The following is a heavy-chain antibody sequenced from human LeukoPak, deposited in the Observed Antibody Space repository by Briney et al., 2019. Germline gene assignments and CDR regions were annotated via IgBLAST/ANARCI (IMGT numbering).Heavy chain of an antibody. V-gene: IGHV4-59*01. J-gene: IGHJ6*03. CDR1: GDSISSYY. D-gene: IGHD1-14*01. Sequence: SETLSLTCSVSGDSISSYYWSWIRQPPGRGLEWIGFVFYSGSTNYNPSLKSRVTISVDTSKNQFSLKMTSVTAADTAVYYCARASITYYYYYYMGVWGKGTTVTVSS. CDR2: VFYSGST. CDR3: ARASITYYYYYYMGV.